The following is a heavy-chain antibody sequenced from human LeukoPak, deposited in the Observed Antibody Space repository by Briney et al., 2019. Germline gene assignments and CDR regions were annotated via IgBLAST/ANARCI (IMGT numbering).Heavy chain of an antibody. Sequence: SVKVSCKAPGGTFGSYAISWMRQAPGQGLEWMGGIIPIFGTANYAQKFQGRVTITADESTSTAYMELSSLRSEDTAVYYCARADFYYGSGSYYKKVFDYWGQGTLVTVSS. CDR2: IIPIFGTA. J-gene: IGHJ4*02. CDR1: GGTFGSYA. V-gene: IGHV1-69*13. D-gene: IGHD3-10*01. CDR3: ARADFYYGSGSYYKKVFDY.